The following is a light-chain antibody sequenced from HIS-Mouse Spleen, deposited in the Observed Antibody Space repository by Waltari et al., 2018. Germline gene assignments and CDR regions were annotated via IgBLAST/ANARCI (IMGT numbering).Light chain of an antibody. CDR1: SSVVGSINF. Sequence: QSALTQPASVSGSPGQSITISCTGTSSVVGSINFVSGYQQHQVKPPKLWIYEGSKRPSWVSNRFSGSKSGNTAYLTISGLQAEDEADYYCCSYAGSSTWVFGGGTKLTVL. CDR3: CSYAGSSTWV. J-gene: IGLJ3*02. V-gene: IGLV2-23*01. CDR2: EGS.